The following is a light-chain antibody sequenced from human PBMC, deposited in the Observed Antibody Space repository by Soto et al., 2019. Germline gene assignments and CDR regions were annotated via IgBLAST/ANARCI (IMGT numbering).Light chain of an antibody. CDR1: SSNIGINA. V-gene: IGLV1-44*01. J-gene: IGLJ1*01. CDR3: ASWDDSLNGLL. Sequence: QSVLTQPPSASGTPGQRVTISCSGSSSNIGINAVNSYQQLPGTAPTLLMYDNNQRPSGVPDRVSGSKSGTSASLAISGLQSDDEGDYYCASWDDSLNGLLFGTGTKVTVL. CDR2: DNN.